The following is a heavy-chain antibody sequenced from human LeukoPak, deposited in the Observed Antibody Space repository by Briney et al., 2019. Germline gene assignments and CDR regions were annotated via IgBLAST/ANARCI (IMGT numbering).Heavy chain of an antibody. D-gene: IGHD3-22*01. CDR1: GFTFSTYN. V-gene: IGHV3-15*01. CDR3: TTAPVVVITTAHFDY. Sequence: GGSLRLSCAASGFTFSTYNMNWVRQAPGKGLEWVGRIKSKTDGGTTDYAAPVKGRFTISRDDSKNTLYLQMNSLKTEDTAVYYCTTAPVVVITTAHFDYWGQGTLVTVSS. CDR2: IKSKTDGGTT. J-gene: IGHJ4*02.